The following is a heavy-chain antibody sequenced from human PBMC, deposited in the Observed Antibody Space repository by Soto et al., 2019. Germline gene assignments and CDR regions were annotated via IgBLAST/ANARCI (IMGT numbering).Heavy chain of an antibody. D-gene: IGHD3-10*01. CDR3: TTVDRYYGSGSYYPSPYYYYYMDV. CDR2: IKSKTDGGTT. J-gene: IGHJ6*03. V-gene: IGHV3-15*01. Sequence: GSLRLSCAASGFTFSNAWMSWVRQAPGKGLEWVGRIKSKTDGGTTDYAAPVKGRFTISRDDSKNTLYLQMNSLKTEDTAVYYCTTVDRYYGSGSYYPSPYYYYYMDVWGKGTTVTVSS. CDR1: GFTFSNAW.